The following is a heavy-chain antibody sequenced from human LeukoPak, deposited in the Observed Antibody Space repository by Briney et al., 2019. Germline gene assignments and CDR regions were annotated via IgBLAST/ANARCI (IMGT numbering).Heavy chain of an antibody. CDR2: ISSSGSTI. CDR3: ARDLPITMIVAQYSGGMDV. D-gene: IGHD3-22*01. Sequence: GRPLRLSRAASGFTFSDYYMSWIRQAPGKGLEGVSYISSSGSTIYYADSVKGRFTISRDNAKHSLYLQMNRLRAEDTAVYYCARDLPITMIVAQYSGGMDVWGQGTTVTVSS. J-gene: IGHJ6*02. V-gene: IGHV3-11*01. CDR1: GFTFSDYY.